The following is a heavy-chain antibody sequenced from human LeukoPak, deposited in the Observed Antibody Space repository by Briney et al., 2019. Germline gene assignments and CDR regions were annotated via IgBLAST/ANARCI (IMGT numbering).Heavy chain of an antibody. CDR3: ARDIEDYDILTGYNNFDY. CDR1: GYTFTSYG. Sequence: RASVKVSCKASGYTFTSYGISWVRQAPGQGLEWMGWISAYNGNTNYAQKLQGRVTMTTDTSTSTAYMELRSLRSDDTAVYYCARDIEDYDILTGYNNFDYWGQGTLVTVSP. J-gene: IGHJ4*02. V-gene: IGHV1-18*01. CDR2: ISAYNGNT. D-gene: IGHD3-9*01.